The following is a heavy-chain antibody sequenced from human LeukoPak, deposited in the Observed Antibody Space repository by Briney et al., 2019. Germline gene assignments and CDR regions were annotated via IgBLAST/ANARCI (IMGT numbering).Heavy chain of an antibody. CDR2: IIPILGIA. CDR1: GCTFSSYT. CDR3: AKGDTGMVGFDL. V-gene: IGHV1-69*02. J-gene: IGHJ5*02. Sequence: SVKVSCKASGCTFSSYTISWVRQAPGQGLEWMGRIIPILGIANYAQKFQGRVTITADKSMSTAYMELSSLRSEDTAVYYCAKGDTGMVGFDLWGQGTLVTVSS. D-gene: IGHD5-18*01.